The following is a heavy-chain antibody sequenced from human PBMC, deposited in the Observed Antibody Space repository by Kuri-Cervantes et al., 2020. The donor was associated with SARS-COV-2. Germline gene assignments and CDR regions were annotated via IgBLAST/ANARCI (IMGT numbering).Heavy chain of an antibody. Sequence: SETLSLTCTVSGGSISSYYWSWIRQPPGKGLEWIGYIYYSGSTNYNPSLKSRVTISVDTSKNQFSLKLSSVTAADTAVYYCARVKSEYQLPWEFWFDPWGQGTLVTVSS. CDR2: IYYSGST. CDR3: ARVKSEYQLPWEFWFDP. V-gene: IGHV4-59*01. D-gene: IGHD2-2*01. CDR1: GGSISSYY. J-gene: IGHJ5*02.